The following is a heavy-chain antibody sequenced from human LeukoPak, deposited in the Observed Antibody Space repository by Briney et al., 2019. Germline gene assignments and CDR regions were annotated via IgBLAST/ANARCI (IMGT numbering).Heavy chain of an antibody. D-gene: IGHD4-17*01. Sequence: GGSLRLSCAASGFTFSSYWMSWVRQAPGKGLEWVANIKQDGSEKYYVDSVKGRFTISRDNAKNSLYLQMNSLRAEDTAVYYCARGDYGDYFCAFDIWGQGTMVTVSS. CDR3: ARGDYGDYFCAFDI. CDR1: GFTFSSYW. J-gene: IGHJ3*02. CDR2: IKQDGSEK. V-gene: IGHV3-7*01.